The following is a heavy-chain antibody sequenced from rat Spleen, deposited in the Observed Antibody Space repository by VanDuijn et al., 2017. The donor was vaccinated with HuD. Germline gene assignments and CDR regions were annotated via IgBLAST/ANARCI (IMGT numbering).Heavy chain of an antibody. CDR2: ISNTGGSI. V-gene: IGHV5-25*01. CDR3: ARRYDFDF. J-gene: IGHJ2*01. CDR1: GFTFSTYY. D-gene: IGHD2-1*01. Sequence: EVQLVESGGGLVQPGRSLKLSCVASGFTFSTYYMAWVRQAPTKGLEWVASISNTGGSIYYPDSVKGRFTISRHNTQNTLYLQMDSLRSEDTATYYCARRYDFDFWGQGVMVTVSS.